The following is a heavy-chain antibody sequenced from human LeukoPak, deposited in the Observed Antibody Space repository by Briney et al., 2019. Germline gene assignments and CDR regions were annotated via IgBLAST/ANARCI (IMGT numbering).Heavy chain of an antibody. J-gene: IGHJ4*02. D-gene: IGHD2-2*02. Sequence: ASVKVPCKASGYTFTGYYIHWVRQAPGQGLEWMGWIQSNSGGTNYAQKFQGRVTMTRDTSISTAYMELSRLRSDDTAVYYCGRGHPVVPAAVPDYWGQGTLVTVSS. CDR3: GRGHPVVPAAVPDY. CDR1: GYTFTGYY. CDR2: IQSNSGGT. V-gene: IGHV1-2*02.